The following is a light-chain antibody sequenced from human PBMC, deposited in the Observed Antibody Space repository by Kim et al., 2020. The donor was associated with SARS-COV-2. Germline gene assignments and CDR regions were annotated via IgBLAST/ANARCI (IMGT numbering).Light chain of an antibody. CDR2: AAS. J-gene: IGKJ4*01. CDR3: QQASSFPLT. Sequence: DIQMTQSPSSVSASVGDRVTITCRASQAISSWLAWYQQKPGNAPNLLIYAASSLQSGVPSRFSGSGSETNFTLTITSLQPEDFATYYCQQASSFPLTFGRGTKVDIK. V-gene: IGKV1-12*01. CDR1: QAISSW.